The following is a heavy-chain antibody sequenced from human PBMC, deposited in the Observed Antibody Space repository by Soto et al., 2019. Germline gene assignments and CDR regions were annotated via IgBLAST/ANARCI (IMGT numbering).Heavy chain of an antibody. D-gene: IGHD2-15*01. Sequence: QVQLVRSGAEVKKPGSSVKVSCKASGGTFSSYAISWVRQAPGQGLEWMGGIIPIFGTANYAQKFQGRVTITADESTSTAYMELSSLRSEDTAVYYCARGGYCSGGSCYPYYYYYGMDVWGQGTTVTVSS. J-gene: IGHJ6*02. CDR1: GGTFSSYA. V-gene: IGHV1-69*12. CDR2: IIPIFGTA. CDR3: ARGGYCSGGSCYPYYYYYGMDV.